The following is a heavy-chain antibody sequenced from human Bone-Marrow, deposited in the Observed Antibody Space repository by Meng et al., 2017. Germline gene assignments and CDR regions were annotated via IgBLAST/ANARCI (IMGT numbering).Heavy chain of an antibody. CDR3: ASLYGVVGASWFDP. V-gene: IGHV4-31*03. Sequence: QVQPEESGPGLVKPSQTLSLPCTVSGGSISSGGYYWNWIRQHPGKGLEWIGYIYYSGSTYYNPSLKSRITISVDTSKNHFSLKLSSVTAADTAVYYCASLYGVVGASWFDPWGQGTLVTVSS. CDR1: GGSISSGGYY. J-gene: IGHJ5*02. CDR2: IYYSGST. D-gene: IGHD1-26*01.